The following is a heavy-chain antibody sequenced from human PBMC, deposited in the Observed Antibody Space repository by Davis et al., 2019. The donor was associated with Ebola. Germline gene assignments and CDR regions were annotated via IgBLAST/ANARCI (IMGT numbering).Heavy chain of an antibody. V-gene: IGHV1-18*04. Sequence: ASVTVSCQASGYTFTSYGISWVRQAPGQGLEWMGWINPYNGNTKSAQKFQGRVTITRDTSASTAYMELSSLRSEDTAVYYCARDGGGVVVNWFDPWGQGTLVTVSS. CDR3: ARDGGGVVVNWFDP. CDR1: GYTFTSYG. CDR2: INPYNGNT. J-gene: IGHJ5*02. D-gene: IGHD2-15*01.